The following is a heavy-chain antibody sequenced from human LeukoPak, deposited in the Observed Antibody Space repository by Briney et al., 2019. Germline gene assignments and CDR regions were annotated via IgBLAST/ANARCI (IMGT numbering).Heavy chain of an antibody. V-gene: IGHV3-30*03. Sequence: GGSLRLSCAASGFTFSSYGMHWVRQAPGKGLEWVAVISYDGSNKYYADSVKGRFTISRDNAKNSLYLQMNSLRAEDTALYYCARGWTYYYDSSGSGDAFDIWGQGTTVTVSS. CDR3: ARGWTYYYDSSGSGDAFDI. CDR2: ISYDGSNK. J-gene: IGHJ3*02. D-gene: IGHD3-22*01. CDR1: GFTFSSYG.